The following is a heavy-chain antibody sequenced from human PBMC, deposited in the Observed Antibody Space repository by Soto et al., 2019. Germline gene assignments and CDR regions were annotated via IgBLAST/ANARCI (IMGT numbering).Heavy chain of an antibody. D-gene: IGHD6-19*01. J-gene: IGHJ4*02. Sequence: PSETLSLTCAVYGGSFRGYYWSWIRQPPGKGLEWIGEINHSGSTNYNPSLKSRVTISVDTSKNQFSLKLSSVTAADTAVYYCARGRQWHYYFDYWGQGTLVTVSS. V-gene: IGHV4-34*01. CDR3: ARGRQWHYYFDY. CDR1: GGSFRGYY. CDR2: INHSGST.